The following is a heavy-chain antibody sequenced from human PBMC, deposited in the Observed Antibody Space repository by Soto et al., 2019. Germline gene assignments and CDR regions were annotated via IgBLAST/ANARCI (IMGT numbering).Heavy chain of an antibody. D-gene: IGHD3-10*01. CDR2: IYPGDSDT. CDR3: AAPIFYYGMDV. Sequence: GESLKISCKGFGYTFTNYWIGWVRQMPGKGPEWMGIIYPGDSDTKYNPSFQGQVTISADKSITTTYLQWSSLKASDTAIYYCAAPIFYYGMDVWGQGTRVTVSS. V-gene: IGHV5-51*01. J-gene: IGHJ6*02. CDR1: GYTFTNYW.